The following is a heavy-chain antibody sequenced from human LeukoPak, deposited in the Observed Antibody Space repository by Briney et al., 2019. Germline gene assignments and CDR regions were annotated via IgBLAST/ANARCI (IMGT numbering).Heavy chain of an antibody. CDR1: GYTFTSYG. CDR3: ARNYGDYSGGRWFDP. V-gene: IGHV1-2*02. D-gene: IGHD4-17*01. Sequence: ASVKVSCKASGYTFTSYGISWVRQAPGQGLEWMGWINPNSGGTNYAQKFQGRVTMTRDTSISTAYMELSRLRSDDTAVYYCARNYGDYSGGRWFDPWGQGTLVTVSS. J-gene: IGHJ5*02. CDR2: INPNSGGT.